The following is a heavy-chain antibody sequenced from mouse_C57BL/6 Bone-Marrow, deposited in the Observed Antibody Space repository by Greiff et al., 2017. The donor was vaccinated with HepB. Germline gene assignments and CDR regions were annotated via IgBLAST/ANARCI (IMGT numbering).Heavy chain of an antibody. J-gene: IGHJ1*03. D-gene: IGHD2-2*01. CDR2: IYPSDSET. V-gene: IGHV1-61*01. CDR1: GYTFTSYW. Sequence: VKLQQPGAELVRPGSSVKLSCKASGYTFTSYWMDWVKQRPGQGLEWIGNIYPSDSETHYNQKFKDKATLTVDKSSSTAYMQLSSLTSEDSAVYYCARDGYDWGYFDVWGTGTTVTVSS. CDR3: ARDGYDWGYFDV.